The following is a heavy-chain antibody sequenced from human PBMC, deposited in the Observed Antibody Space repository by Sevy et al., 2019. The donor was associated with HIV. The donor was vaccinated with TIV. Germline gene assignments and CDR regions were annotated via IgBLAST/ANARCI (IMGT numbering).Heavy chain of an antibody. CDR1: GFTFSSYG. CDR3: ARVDYSDFHYFDC. V-gene: IGHV3-30*03. D-gene: IGHD3-22*01. CDR2: ISYDGSHK. J-gene: IGHJ4*02. Sequence: GGSLRLSCAASGFTFSSYGMHWVRQAPGKGLEWVAVISYDGSHKYYADSVKGRFTISRDNSKNTLYLQMNSLRAEDTAVYYCARVDYSDFHYFDCWGQGTLVTVSS.